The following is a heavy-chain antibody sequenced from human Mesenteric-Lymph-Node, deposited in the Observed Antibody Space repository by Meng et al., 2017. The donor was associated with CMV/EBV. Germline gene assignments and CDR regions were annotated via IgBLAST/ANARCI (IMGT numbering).Heavy chain of an antibody. CDR1: GGSISSRNW. V-gene: IGHV4-4*02. D-gene: IGHD6-13*01. J-gene: IGHJ4*02. Sequence: VCGGSISSRNWWNWVRQPPGKGLEWIGEIYHSANINYNPSLKSRVTISVDKSKNQFSLKLSSVTAADTAVYYCASKGVVAAEYYFDYWGQGTLVTVSS. CDR2: IYHSANI. CDR3: ASKGVVAAEYYFDY.